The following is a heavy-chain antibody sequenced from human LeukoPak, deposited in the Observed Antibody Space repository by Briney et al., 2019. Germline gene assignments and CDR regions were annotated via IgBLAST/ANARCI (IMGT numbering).Heavy chain of an antibody. Sequence: GGSLRLSCAASGFTFSTYWMHWVRQAPGKGLVWVARIHGDGNITTSADSVKGRFTISRDNAQNMVYLQMNRLRVEDTAVDYCARYLVLGAGSYGQWGQGTLVTVSS. J-gene: IGHJ4*02. V-gene: IGHV3-74*01. D-gene: IGHD3-10*01. CDR1: GFTFSTYW. CDR3: ARYLVLGAGSYGQ. CDR2: IHGDGNIT.